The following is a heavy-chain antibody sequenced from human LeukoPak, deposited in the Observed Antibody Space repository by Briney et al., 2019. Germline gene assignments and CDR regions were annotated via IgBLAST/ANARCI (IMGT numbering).Heavy chain of an antibody. CDR1: GGSISSYY. J-gene: IGHJ4*02. D-gene: IGHD3-22*01. Sequence: SETLSLTCTVSGGSISSYYWSWIRQPPGKGLEWIGRIYTSGSTNYNPSLKSRVTMSVDTFKNQFSLKLSSVTAADTAVYYCAREVRTYYYDSTPRVLYYFDSWGQGTLVTVSS. CDR2: IYTSGST. V-gene: IGHV4-4*07. CDR3: AREVRTYYYDSTPRVLYYFDS.